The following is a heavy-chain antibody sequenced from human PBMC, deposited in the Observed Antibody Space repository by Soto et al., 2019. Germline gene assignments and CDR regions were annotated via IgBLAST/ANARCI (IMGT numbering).Heavy chain of an antibody. J-gene: IGHJ3*02. CDR3: ARDILDFAGRGGAFDI. D-gene: IGHD3-3*01. CDR2: ISSSSSYI. Sequence: EVQLVESGGGLVKPGGSLRLSCAASGFTFSSYSMNWVRQAPGKGLEWVSSISSSSSYIYYEDSVKGRFTISRDNAKNSLYLKMNSLRAGDTAVYYCARDILDFAGRGGAFDIWGQGTMVTVSS. V-gene: IGHV3-21*01. CDR1: GFTFSSYS.